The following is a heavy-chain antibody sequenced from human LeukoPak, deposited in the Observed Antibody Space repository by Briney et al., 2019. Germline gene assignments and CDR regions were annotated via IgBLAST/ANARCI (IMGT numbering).Heavy chain of an antibody. CDR2: INHSGST. V-gene: IGHV4-34*01. D-gene: IGHD1-26*01. J-gene: IGHJ4*02. Sequence: PSETLSLTCAVYGGSFSGYYWSWVRQPPGKGLEWIGEINHSGSTNYNPSLKSRVTIAVETSKNQFSLKLTSVTAADTAVYYCARGLVRASGNYLYYWGQGTLVTVSS. CDR3: ARGLVRASGNYLYY. CDR1: GGSFSGYY.